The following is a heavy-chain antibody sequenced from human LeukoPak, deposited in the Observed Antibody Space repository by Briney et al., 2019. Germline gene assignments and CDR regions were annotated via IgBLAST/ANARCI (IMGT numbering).Heavy chain of an antibody. J-gene: IGHJ5*02. CDR1: GFTFSTYS. Sequence: GGSLRLSCAASGFTFSTYSMNWVRQAPGKGLEWVSYISGSSNTIYYADSVEGRFTISRDNAKNSLYLQMNSLRAEDTAVYYCARDRDYDFSVWFDPWGQGTLVTVSS. CDR2: ISGSSNTI. D-gene: IGHD3-3*01. CDR3: ARDRDYDFSVWFDP. V-gene: IGHV3-48*01.